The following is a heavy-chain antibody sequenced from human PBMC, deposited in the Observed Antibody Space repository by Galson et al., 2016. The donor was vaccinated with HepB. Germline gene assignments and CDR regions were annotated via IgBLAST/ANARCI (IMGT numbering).Heavy chain of an antibody. CDR1: ISSRGYY. V-gene: IGHV4-31*02. CDR3: AGYEVVSFDY. Sequence: ISSRGYYWSWIRQHPGKGLEWIGYIYYSGGTYYNPSLQSRLTISLDTSKNHFSLKLDSVTAADTAVYYCAGYEVVSFDYWGQGTLVTVSS. CDR2: IYYSGGT. J-gene: IGHJ4*02. D-gene: IGHD2-15*01.